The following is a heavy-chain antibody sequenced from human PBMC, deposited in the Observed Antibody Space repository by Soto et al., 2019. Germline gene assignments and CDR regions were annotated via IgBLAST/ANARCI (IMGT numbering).Heavy chain of an antibody. CDR3: AREVYYYDSSGYLNYFDC. CDR2: ISWNSGSI. D-gene: IGHD3-22*01. J-gene: IGHJ4*02. CDR1: GFTFDDYA. V-gene: IGHV3-9*01. Sequence: GGSLRLSCAASGFTFDDYAMHWVRQAPGKGLEWVSGISWNSGSIGYADSVKGRFTISRDNAKNSLYLQMNSLRAEDTALYYCAREVYYYDSSGYLNYFDCWGQGTLVTVSS.